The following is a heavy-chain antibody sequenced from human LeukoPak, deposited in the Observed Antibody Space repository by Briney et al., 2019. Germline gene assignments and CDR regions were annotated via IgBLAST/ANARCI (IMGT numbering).Heavy chain of an antibody. CDR1: GGSISSYY. V-gene: IGHV4-59*12. CDR3: ARWNYYDYYMDV. CDR2: IYYSGST. Sequence: SSETLSLTCTVSGGSISSYYWSWIRQPPGKGLEWIGYIYYSGSTDYNPSLKSRVTMSVDTSKNQFSLKLSSVTAADTAVYYCARWNYYDYYMDVWGKGTTVTVSS. J-gene: IGHJ6*03. D-gene: IGHD5-12*01.